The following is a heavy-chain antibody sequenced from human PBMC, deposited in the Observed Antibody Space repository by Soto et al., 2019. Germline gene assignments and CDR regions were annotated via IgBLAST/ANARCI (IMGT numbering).Heavy chain of an antibody. V-gene: IGHV3-23*01. CDR3: AKAKMATIVAYYYGMDV. J-gene: IGHJ6*02. CDR2: ISGSGGST. D-gene: IGHD5-12*01. CDR1: GFTFSSYA. Sequence: EVQLLESGGGLVQPGWSLRLSCAASGFTFSSYAMSWIRQATGKGLEWVSAISGSGGSTYYADSVKGRFTISRDNSKNTLYLQMNSLRAEDTAVYYCAKAKMATIVAYYYGMDVWGQGTTVTVSS.